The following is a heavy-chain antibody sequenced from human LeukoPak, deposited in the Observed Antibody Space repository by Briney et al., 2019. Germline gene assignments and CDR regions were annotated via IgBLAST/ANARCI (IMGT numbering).Heavy chain of an antibody. D-gene: IGHD3-22*01. Sequence: GGSLRLSCAASGFTFSTYSMNWVRQAPGKGLEWVSSISGSGIYTYYADSVKGRFTISRDNSKNSLYLQMNSLRAEDAPVYYCARDPPSYDSSGYYYDYWGQGTLVTVSS. CDR1: GFTFSTYS. J-gene: IGHJ4*02. V-gene: IGHV3-21*01. CDR3: ARDPPSYDSSGYYYDY. CDR2: ISGSGIYT.